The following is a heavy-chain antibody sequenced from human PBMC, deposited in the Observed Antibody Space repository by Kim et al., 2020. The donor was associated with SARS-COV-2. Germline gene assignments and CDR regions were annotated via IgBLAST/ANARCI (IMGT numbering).Heavy chain of an antibody. CDR3: TSWGAGNY. CDR1: GFTFSKYW. V-gene: IGHV3-7*01. Sequence: GGSLRLSCAASGFTFSKYWMSWVRQAPGKGLEWVANIKRDGSEKYYVDSVRGRFTISRDNAKNLLFLQMNSLRGEDTAVYYCTSWGAGNYWGPGTLVTVSS. CDR2: IKRDGSEK. D-gene: IGHD6-13*01. J-gene: IGHJ4*02.